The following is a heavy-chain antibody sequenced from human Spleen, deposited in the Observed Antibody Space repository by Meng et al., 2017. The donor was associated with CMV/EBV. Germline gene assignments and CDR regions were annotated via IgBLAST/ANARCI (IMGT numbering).Heavy chain of an antibody. Sequence: KVSCKGSGYSLTKYWVGWVRQMPGKGLEWMGIIYVGDSDTRYSPPFQGQVTISADKSISTAYLQWSSLKASDTAIYYCARLQGPRTSSPPLTYWGQGTLVTVSS. D-gene: IGHD6-13*01. CDR3: ARLQGPRTSSPPLTY. CDR1: GYSLTKYW. CDR2: IYVGDSDT. V-gene: IGHV5-51*01. J-gene: IGHJ4*02.